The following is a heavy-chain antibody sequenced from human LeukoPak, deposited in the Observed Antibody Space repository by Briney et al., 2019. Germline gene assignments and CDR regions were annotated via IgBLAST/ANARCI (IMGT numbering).Heavy chain of an antibody. V-gene: IGHV4-59*01. D-gene: IGHD3-22*01. CDR2: IYYSGST. CDR3: AKDGPGSPWRTYDSSGYYYASPDYFDY. J-gene: IGHJ4*02. CDR1: GGSISSYY. Sequence: SETLSLTCTVSGGSISSYYWSWIRQPPGKGLEWIGYIYYSGSTNYNPSLKSRVTISVDTSKNQFSLKLSSVTAADTAVYYCAKDGPGSPWRTYDSSGYYYASPDYFDYWGQGTLVTVSS.